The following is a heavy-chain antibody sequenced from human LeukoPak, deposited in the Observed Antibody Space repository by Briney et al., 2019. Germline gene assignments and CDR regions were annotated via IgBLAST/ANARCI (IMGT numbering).Heavy chain of an antibody. CDR1: GFTFSSYS. D-gene: IGHD2-2*01. CDR3: ARDGVVPAEGFDP. J-gene: IGHJ5*02. V-gene: IGHV3-48*01. CDR2: ISSSSSTI. Sequence: GGSLRLSCAASGFTFSSYSMTWVRQAPGKGLEWVSYISSSSSTIYYADSVKGRFTISRDNAKNSLYLQMNSLRAEDTAVYYCARDGVVPAEGFDPWGQGTLVTVSS.